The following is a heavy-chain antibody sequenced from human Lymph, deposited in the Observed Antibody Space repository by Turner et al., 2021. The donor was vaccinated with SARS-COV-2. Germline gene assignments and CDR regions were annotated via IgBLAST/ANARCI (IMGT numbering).Heavy chain of an antibody. CDR2: IYSGGTT. Sequence: EVQLVETGGGVSQPGGARILPCAASGIIVSRNYMNWVRQAPGNGLEWVSVIYSGGTTYYAASVKGRFTISRDNSKNTLYLQMNSLSVEDTAVYYCARDLGTYGMDVWGQGTTVTVSS. V-gene: IGHV3-53*02. D-gene: IGHD6-13*01. CDR3: ARDLGTYGMDV. J-gene: IGHJ6*02. CDR1: GIIVSRNY.